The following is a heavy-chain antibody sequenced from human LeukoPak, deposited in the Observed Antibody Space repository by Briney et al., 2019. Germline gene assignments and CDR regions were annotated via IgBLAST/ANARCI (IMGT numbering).Heavy chain of an antibody. D-gene: IGHD3-10*01. Sequence: PGGSLRLSCAASGFTFSADWMNWVRQAPGKGLEWVANINQDESKKYYVDSVKGRFTISRDNAKNSLYLQMDSLRAEDTAVYYCAREGRDYYGSGSPFDYWGQGTLVTVSS. CDR3: AREGRDYYGSGSPFDY. CDR2: INQDESKK. CDR1: GFTFSADW. V-gene: IGHV3-7*01. J-gene: IGHJ4*02.